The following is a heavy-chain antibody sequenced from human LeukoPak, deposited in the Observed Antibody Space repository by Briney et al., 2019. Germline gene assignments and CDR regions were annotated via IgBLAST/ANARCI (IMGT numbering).Heavy chain of an antibody. CDR2: IYPGDSDT. CDR3: ASHPRDGSGKDYYYYGMDV. D-gene: IGHD3-10*01. Sequence: GESLKISCKGSGYSFTSYWIGWVRQMPGKGLEWMGIIYPGDSDTRYSPSFQGQVTISADKSISTAYLQWSSLKASDTAMYYCASHPRDGSGKDYYYYGMDVWGQGTTVTVSS. J-gene: IGHJ6*02. V-gene: IGHV5-51*01. CDR1: GYSFTSYW.